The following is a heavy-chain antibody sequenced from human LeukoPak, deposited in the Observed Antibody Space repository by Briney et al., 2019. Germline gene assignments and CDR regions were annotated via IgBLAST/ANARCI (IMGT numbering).Heavy chain of an antibody. D-gene: IGHD3-16*01. V-gene: IGHV4-38-2*02. J-gene: IGHJ4*02. Sequence: PSETLSLTCTVSGYSISSGYYWGWIRQPTGKGLEWIGSIYHSGSTYYNPSLKSRVTISVDTSKNQFSLKLSSVTAADTAVYYCARVGAHEDYWGQGTLVTVSS. CDR2: IYHSGST. CDR3: ARVGAHEDY. CDR1: GYSISSGYY.